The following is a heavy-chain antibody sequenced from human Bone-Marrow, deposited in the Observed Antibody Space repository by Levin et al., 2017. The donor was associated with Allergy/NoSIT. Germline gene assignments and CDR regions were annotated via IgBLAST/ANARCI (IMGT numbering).Heavy chain of an antibody. CDR1: GFTFSTYP. J-gene: IGHJ4*02. CDR2: ISYDGSRT. V-gene: IGHV3-30-3*01. CDR3: TRDNGDGDFFDY. Sequence: GGSLRLSCAASGFTFSTYPMHWVRQAPGKGLEWVAAISYDGSRTYYADSVKARFTFSRDNSKNTVYLQMNSLRAEDTAVYYCTRDNGDGDFFDYWGQGTLVTVSS. D-gene: IGHD4-17*01.